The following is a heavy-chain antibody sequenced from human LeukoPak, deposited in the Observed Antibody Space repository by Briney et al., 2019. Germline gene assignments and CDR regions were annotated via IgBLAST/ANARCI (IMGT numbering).Heavy chain of an antibody. CDR2: TSSDGSID. J-gene: IGHJ5*02. CDR3: AREGLGPTFSAWFDP. V-gene: IGHV3-30*13. CDR1: GFTFSSYG. Sequence: QTGGTLRLSCAASGFTFSSYGMSWVRQAPGKGLEWLAVTSSDGSIDYYADSVRGRITVSRDNSKNSLYLQENILRVEDTAVYYCAREGLGPTFSAWFDPWGQGTLVIVPS. D-gene: IGHD1-26*01.